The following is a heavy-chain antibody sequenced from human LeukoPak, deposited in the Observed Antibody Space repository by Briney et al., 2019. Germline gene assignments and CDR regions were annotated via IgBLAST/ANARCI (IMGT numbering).Heavy chain of an antibody. Sequence: GGSLRLSRAASGFTFSNYWMHWVRQAPGKGLVWVSRINGDGSSTNYADSVKGRFTISRDNAKNTLYLQMNSLRAEDTAVYYCARVLAAGDNYWGQGTLVTVSS. CDR1: GFTFSNYW. V-gene: IGHV3-74*01. CDR3: ARVLAAGDNY. J-gene: IGHJ4*02. D-gene: IGHD6-13*01. CDR2: INGDGSST.